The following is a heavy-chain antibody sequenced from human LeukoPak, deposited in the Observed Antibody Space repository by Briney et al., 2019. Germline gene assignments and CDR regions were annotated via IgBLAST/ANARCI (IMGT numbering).Heavy chain of an antibody. Sequence: GGSLRLSWEAAGFIFRNYWMGGFRQAPGKGLEWVANINEDGSEKYYVDSVRGRFTISRDNAKNSLYLQMNILRPEDTAVFYCLSGPGHWGQGTLVTVSS. J-gene: IGHJ4*02. CDR2: INEDGSEK. CDR1: GFIFRNYW. CDR3: LSGPGH. V-gene: IGHV3-7*01.